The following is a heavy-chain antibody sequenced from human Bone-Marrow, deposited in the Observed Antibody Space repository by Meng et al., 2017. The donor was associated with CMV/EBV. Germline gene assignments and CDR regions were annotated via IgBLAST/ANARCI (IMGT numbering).Heavy chain of an antibody. J-gene: IGHJ5*01. CDR2: IYEGGSGT. CDR3: AKDGSGWYPNWFDS. Sequence: GESLKISCAASGFTFSSYTMCWVRQAPGKGLEWVSLIYEGGSGTYYADSVRGRFTISRDNSKSTLYLQMNGLRAEDTAVYYCAKDGSGWYPNWFDSWGQGTLVTVSS. D-gene: IGHD6-19*01. V-gene: IGHV3-23*03. CDR1: GFTFSSYT.